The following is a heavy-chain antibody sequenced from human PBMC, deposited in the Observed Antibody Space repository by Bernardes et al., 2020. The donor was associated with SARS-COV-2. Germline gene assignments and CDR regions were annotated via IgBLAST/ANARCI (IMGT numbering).Heavy chain of an antibody. CDR3: ARGLPSYIVVVPAAIRKLFDY. V-gene: IGHV4-34*01. Sequence: SETLSLTCAVYGGSFSGYYWSWIRQPPGKGLEWIGEINHSGSTNYNPSLKSRVTISVDTSKNQFSLKLSSVTAADTAVYYCARGLPSYIVVVPAAIRKLFDYWGQGTLVTVSS. J-gene: IGHJ4*02. CDR2: INHSGST. D-gene: IGHD2-2*02. CDR1: GGSFSGYY.